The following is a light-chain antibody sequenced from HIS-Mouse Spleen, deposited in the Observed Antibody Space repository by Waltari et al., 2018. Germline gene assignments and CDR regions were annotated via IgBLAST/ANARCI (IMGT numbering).Light chain of an antibody. V-gene: IGKV1-8*01. Sequence: AIRMTQSPSSFPASTGDRVTITCRASQGISSYLAWDQQKPGKAPKLLIYAASTLQSGVPSRFSGSGSGTDFTLTISCLQSEDFATYYCQQYYSYPWTFGQGTKVEIK. J-gene: IGKJ1*01. CDR1: QGISSY. CDR2: AAS. CDR3: QQYYSYPWT.